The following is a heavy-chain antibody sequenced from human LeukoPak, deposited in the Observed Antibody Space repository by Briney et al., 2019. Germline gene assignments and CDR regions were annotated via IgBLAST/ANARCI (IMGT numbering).Heavy chain of an antibody. CDR1: GGSISSYY. CDR3: VRRRPPATYGSGSYPYYCYGMDL. V-gene: IGHV4-59*08. Sequence: SETLSLTCTVSGGSISSYYWSWIRQPPGKGLAWIGYIYYSGSTYYNPSLKSRVPISVDPCKNQLSLKLRSVTAADTALYYSVRRRPPATYGSGSYPYYCYGMDLWGQGTTVTVSS. J-gene: IGHJ6*02. CDR2: IYYSGST. D-gene: IGHD3-10*01.